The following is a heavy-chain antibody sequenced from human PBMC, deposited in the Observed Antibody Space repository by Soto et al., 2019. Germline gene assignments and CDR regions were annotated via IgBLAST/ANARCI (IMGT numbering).Heavy chain of an antibody. Sequence: EVQLVESGGGLVKPGGSLRLSCAASGFTFSSYSMNWVRQAPGKGLEWVSSISSSSSYIYYADSVKGRFTISRDNAKNSLYMQMNSLRAEDTAVYYCARGPSGGMDVWGQGTTVTVSS. J-gene: IGHJ6*02. CDR3: ARGPSGGMDV. D-gene: IGHD6-25*01. CDR2: ISSSSSYI. CDR1: GFTFSSYS. V-gene: IGHV3-21*01.